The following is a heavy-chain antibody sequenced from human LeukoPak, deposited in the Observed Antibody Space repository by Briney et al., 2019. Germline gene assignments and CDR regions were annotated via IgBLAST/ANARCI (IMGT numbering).Heavy chain of an antibody. D-gene: IGHD2-15*01. J-gene: IGHJ4*02. V-gene: IGHV4-59*08. CDR2: IYYSGST. Sequence: SETLSLTCTVSGGSISSYYWSWIRQPPGKGLEWIGYIYYSGSTNYNPSLKSRVTISVDTSKNQFSLKLSSVTDADTAVYYCASRRRYAYCSGGSCGGIDYWGQGTLVTVSS. CDR1: GGSISSYY. CDR3: ASRRRYAYCSGGSCGGIDY.